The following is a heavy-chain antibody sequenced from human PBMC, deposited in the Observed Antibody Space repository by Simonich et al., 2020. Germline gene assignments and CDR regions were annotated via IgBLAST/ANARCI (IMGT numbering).Heavy chain of an antibody. J-gene: IGHJ6*03. CDR2: IYYSGST. CDR3: ARGGRYCSSTSCYYYYYYMDV. Sequence: QVQLQESGPGLVKPSETLSLTCTVSGGSISSYYWSWIRQPPGEGLEWIGYIYYSGSTNYNPPLKSRVTISVDTSKNQFSLKLSSVPAADTAVYYCARGGRYCSSTSCYYYYYYMDVWGKGTTVTVSS. D-gene: IGHD2-2*01. V-gene: IGHV4-59*12. CDR1: GGSISSYY.